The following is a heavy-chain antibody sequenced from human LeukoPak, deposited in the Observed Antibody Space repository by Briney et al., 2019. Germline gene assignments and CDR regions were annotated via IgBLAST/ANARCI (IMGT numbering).Heavy chain of an antibody. CDR2: INPNSGGT. D-gene: IGHD5-18*01. CDR3: ARRVKGGYRDRGAFDI. Sequence: ASVKVSCKASGYTFTGYYMHWVRQAPGQGLEWMGWINPNSGGTNYAQKFQGRVTMTRDTSISTAYMELSRLRSGDTAVYYCARRVKGGYRDRGAFDIWGQGTMVTVSS. CDR1: GYTFTGYY. J-gene: IGHJ3*02. V-gene: IGHV1-2*02.